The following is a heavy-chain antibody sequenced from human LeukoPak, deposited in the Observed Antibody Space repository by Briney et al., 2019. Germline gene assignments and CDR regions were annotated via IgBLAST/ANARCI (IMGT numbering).Heavy chain of an antibody. V-gene: IGHV4-59*01. CDR2: IYYSGST. J-gene: IGHJ4*02. CDR3: ARGFPGSAAPVDY. D-gene: IGHD1-26*01. CDR1: GGSISSYY. Sequence: SETLSLTCTVSGGSISSYYWSWIRQPPGKGLEWIGYIYYSGSTNYTPSLKSRVTISVDTSKNQFSLKLSSVTAADTAVYYCARGFPGSAAPVDYWGQGTLVTVSS.